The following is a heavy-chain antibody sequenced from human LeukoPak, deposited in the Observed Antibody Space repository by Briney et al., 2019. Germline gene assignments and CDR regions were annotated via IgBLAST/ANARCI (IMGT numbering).Heavy chain of an antibody. Sequence: ASVKVSCKASGYTFISYGISWVRQAPGQGLEWMGWISAYNGNTNYAQNLRGRVTMTTDTSTSTAYMELRSLRSDDTAVYYCARDRGTYSMESFDYWGQGTLVTVSS. CDR2: ISAYNGNT. V-gene: IGHV1-18*01. CDR1: GYTFISYG. CDR3: ARDRGTYSMESFDY. D-gene: IGHD2-21*01. J-gene: IGHJ4*02.